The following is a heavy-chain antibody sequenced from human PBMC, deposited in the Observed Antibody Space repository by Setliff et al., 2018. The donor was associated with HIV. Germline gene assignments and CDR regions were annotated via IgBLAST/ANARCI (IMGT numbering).Heavy chain of an antibody. CDR2: IYTSGST. V-gene: IGHV4-61*09. CDR3: ARTD. J-gene: IGHJ4*02. CDR1: GGSISSGSYY. Sequence: SETLSLTCTVSGGSISSGSYYWSWIRQPAGKGLEWIGHIYTSGSTNYNPSLKSRVTISRDTSKNQFSLNVTSVTAADTAVYYCARTDWGQGTLVTVSS.